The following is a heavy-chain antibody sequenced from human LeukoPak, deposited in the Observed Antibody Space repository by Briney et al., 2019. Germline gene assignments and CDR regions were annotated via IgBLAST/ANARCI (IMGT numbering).Heavy chain of an antibody. J-gene: IGHJ3*02. CDR1: GGSISSGVDY. Sequence: PSETLSLTCTVSGGSISSGVDYWSWIRQHPGKGLEWIGYIYFSGSTYSNPSLKSRLTMSVDISKNQFSLKLSCVTAADTAVYYCARGVKGMRGAFDIWGQGTMVTVSS. D-gene: IGHD3-10*01. V-gene: IGHV4-31*03. CDR2: IYFSGST. CDR3: ARGVKGMRGAFDI.